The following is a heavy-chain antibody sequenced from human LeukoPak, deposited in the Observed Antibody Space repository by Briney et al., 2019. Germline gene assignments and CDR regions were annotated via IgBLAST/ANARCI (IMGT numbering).Heavy chain of an antibody. CDR1: GFTFSSYG. CDR3: AKAYDSSGYYYPTF. J-gene: IGHJ4*02. CDR2: ISYDGSNK. V-gene: IGHV3-30*18. Sequence: GGSLRLSCAASGFTFSSYGMHWVRQAPGKGLEGVAVISYDGSNKYYADSVKGRFTISRDNSKNTPYMQMNSLSAEDTAVYYCAKAYDSSGYYYPTFWGQGTLVTVSS. D-gene: IGHD3-22*01.